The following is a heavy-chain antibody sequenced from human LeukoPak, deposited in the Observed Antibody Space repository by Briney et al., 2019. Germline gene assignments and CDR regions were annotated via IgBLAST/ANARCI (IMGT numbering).Heavy chain of an antibody. CDR3: ARVWGPTPIHYFDY. Sequence: VKVSRKISGYSLPNYYMNGVRHAAQQGEWRVGCVHAVSGDTGSEQKLRGRVSMTRDTSRTTAYMDLRSLTSENTAVYFCARVWGPTPIHYFDYWGQGSLVTVSP. V-gene: IGHV1-8*01. J-gene: IGHJ4*02. CDR1: GYSLPNYY. D-gene: IGHD3-16*01. CDR2: VHAVSGDT.